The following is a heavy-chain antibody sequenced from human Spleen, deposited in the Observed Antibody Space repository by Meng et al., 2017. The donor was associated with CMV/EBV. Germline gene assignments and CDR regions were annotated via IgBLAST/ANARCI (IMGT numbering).Heavy chain of an antibody. D-gene: IGHD3-10*01. J-gene: IGHJ4*02. CDR2: INHSGST. V-gene: IGHV4-34*01. CDR3: ARGDKYYYYGSGSHDY. Sequence: QVQLQQWGAGLLKPSEPLSLTCAVYGGSFSGYYWSWIRQPPGKGLEWIGEINHSGSTNYNPSLKSRVTISVDTSKNQFSLKLSSVTAADTAVYYCARGDKYYYYGSGSHDYWGQGTLVTVSS. CDR1: GGSFSGYY.